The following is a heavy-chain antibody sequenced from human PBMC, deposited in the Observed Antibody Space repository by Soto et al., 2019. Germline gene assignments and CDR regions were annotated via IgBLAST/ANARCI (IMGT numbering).Heavy chain of an antibody. CDR1: GGSISSYY. CDR2: IYYSGST. Sequence: PSETLSLTCTVSGGSISSYYWSWIRQPPGKXLEWIGYIYYSGSTNYNPSLKSRVTISVDTSKNQFSLKLSSVTAADTAVYYCASLFKHRRETSGSYYWFDPWGQGTLVTVSS. J-gene: IGHJ5*02. CDR3: ASLFKHRRETSGSYYWFDP. V-gene: IGHV4-59*01. D-gene: IGHD1-26*01.